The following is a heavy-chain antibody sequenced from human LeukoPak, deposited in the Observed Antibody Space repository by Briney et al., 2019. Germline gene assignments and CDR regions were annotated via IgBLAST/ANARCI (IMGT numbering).Heavy chain of an antibody. CDR1: GGTFSSYA. D-gene: IGHD6-6*01. V-gene: IGHV1-69*01. Sequence: AASVKVSCKASGGTFSSYAISWVRQAPGQGLEWMGGIIPIFGTANYAQKFQGRVTITADESTSTAYMELSSLRSEDTAVYYCARVRETYSSSSPFDYWGQGTLVTVSS. CDR3: ARVRETYSSSSPFDY. CDR2: IIPIFGTA. J-gene: IGHJ4*02.